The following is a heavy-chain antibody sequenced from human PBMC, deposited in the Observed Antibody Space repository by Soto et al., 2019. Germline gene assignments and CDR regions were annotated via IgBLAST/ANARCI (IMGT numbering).Heavy chain of an antibody. CDR1: GFTFSAYW. V-gene: IGHV3-7*03. J-gene: IGHJ4*02. Sequence: QPGGSLRLSCAASGFTFSAYWMSWVRQAPGKGLEWVANIKEDGSERYYVDSVKGRFTISRDNTKKSLELQMNSLRAEDTAVYYCARYRLKYKGYDGYDWPLEDWGQGTLVTV. D-gene: IGHD5-12*01. CDR2: IKEDGSER. CDR3: ARYRLKYKGYDGYDWPLED.